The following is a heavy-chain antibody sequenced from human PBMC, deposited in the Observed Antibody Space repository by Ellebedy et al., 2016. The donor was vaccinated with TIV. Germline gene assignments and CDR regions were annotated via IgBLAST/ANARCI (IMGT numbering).Heavy chain of an antibody. CDR3: ARRGILPYYDFWSGSYYGMDV. CDR1: GGSFSGYY. J-gene: IGHJ6*02. D-gene: IGHD3-3*01. V-gene: IGHV4-34*01. CDR2: INQSGST. Sequence: MPSETLSLTCAVYGGSFSGYYWSWIRQPPGKGPEWIGEINQSGSTNYNPSLKSRVTISVDTSKNQLSLKLSSVTAADTAVYYCARRGILPYYDFWSGSYYGMDVWGQGTTVTVSS.